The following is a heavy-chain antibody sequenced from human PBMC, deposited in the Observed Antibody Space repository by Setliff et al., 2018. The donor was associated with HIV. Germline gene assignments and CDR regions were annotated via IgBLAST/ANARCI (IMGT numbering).Heavy chain of an antibody. V-gene: IGHV4-39*01. D-gene: IGHD1-7*01. Sequence: SETLSLTCTVSGGSISSSCYYWGWIRQPPGKGLEWIGSIYYSGSTYYNPSLKSRVTISVDTSKNQFSLKLSSVTAADTAVYYCARVRLELRQYWFDSWGQGSPVTVSS. CDR3: ARVRLELRQYWFDS. CDR1: GGSISSSCYY. J-gene: IGHJ5*01. CDR2: IYYSGST.